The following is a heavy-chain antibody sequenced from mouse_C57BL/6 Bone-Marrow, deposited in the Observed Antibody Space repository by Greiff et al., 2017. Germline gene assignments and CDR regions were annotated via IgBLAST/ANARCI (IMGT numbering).Heavy chain of an antibody. CDR1: GYNFTSYG. CDR3: AREGNYYAYYAMDY. V-gene: IGHV1-81*01. CDR2: IYPRSGNT. Sequence: QVQLQQSGAELARPGASVKLSCKASGYNFTSYGISWVKQRTGQGLEWIGEIYPRSGNTYYNEKFKGKATLTADKSSSTAYMELRSLTSEDSAVYFCAREGNYYAYYAMDYWGQGTSVTVSS. J-gene: IGHJ4*01. D-gene: IGHD2-1*01.